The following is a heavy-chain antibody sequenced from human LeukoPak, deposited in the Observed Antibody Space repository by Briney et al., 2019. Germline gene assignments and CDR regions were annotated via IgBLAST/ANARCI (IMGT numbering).Heavy chain of an antibody. Sequence: SETLSLTCTVSGGSISSSTYYLGWIRQPPGKGLEWIGSISYSGSTYDNPSLKSRVTISIDTSKNQFSLKLNSVTAADTALYYCARSIAANFDYWGQGTLVTVSS. J-gene: IGHJ4*02. CDR2: ISYSGST. CDR1: GGSISSSTYY. CDR3: ARSIAANFDY. D-gene: IGHD6-6*01. V-gene: IGHV4-39*01.